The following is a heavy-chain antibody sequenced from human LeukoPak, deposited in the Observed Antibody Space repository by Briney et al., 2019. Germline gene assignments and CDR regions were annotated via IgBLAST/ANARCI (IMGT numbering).Heavy chain of an antibody. CDR2: ISAYNGNT. CDR1: GYTFTSYG. V-gene: IGHV1-18*01. D-gene: IGHD6-13*01. CDR3: ARDGSSSWYYYYYYMDV. Sequence: ASVKVSCKASGYTFTSYGISWVRQAPGQGLEWMGWISAYNGNTNYAQKLQGRVTMTTDTSTSTAYMELRSLRSDDTAVYYCARDGSSSWYYYYYYMDVWGKGTTVTASS. J-gene: IGHJ6*03.